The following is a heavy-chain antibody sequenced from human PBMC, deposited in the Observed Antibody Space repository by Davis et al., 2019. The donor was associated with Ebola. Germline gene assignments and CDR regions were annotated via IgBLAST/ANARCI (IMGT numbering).Heavy chain of an antibody. V-gene: IGHV1-8*01. Sequence: ASVKVSCKTSGYTFTNYDINWVRQATGQGLEWMGWLNPNSGNTDSTHKLQGRVTMTTDTSTSTAYMELRSLRSDDTAVYYCARVWDCTNGVCYYYYGMDVWGQGTTVTVSS. CDR1: GYTFTNYD. D-gene: IGHD2-8*01. J-gene: IGHJ6*02. CDR3: ARVWDCTNGVCYYYYGMDV. CDR2: LNPNSGNT.